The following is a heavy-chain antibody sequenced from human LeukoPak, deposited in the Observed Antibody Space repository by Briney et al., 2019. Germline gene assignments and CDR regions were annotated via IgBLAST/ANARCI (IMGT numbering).Heavy chain of an antibody. Sequence: PGGSLRLSCAVSGFIFRSYAMSWVRQAPGKGLEWVSGISGSAGGTFYADSVKGRFTISRDNSKNTLYLQLNSLRAEDTAIYYCAKDKEPTTVTTPYFDSWGQGALVTVSS. D-gene: IGHD4-11*01. CDR3: AKDKEPTTVTTPYFDS. CDR1: GFIFRSYA. CDR2: ISGSAGGT. J-gene: IGHJ4*02. V-gene: IGHV3-23*01.